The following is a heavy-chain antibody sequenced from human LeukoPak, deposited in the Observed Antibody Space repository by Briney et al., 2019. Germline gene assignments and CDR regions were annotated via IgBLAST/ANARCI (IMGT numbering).Heavy chain of an antibody. V-gene: IGHV3-48*01. CDR1: GFTFSSYS. CDR3: ARGGGVGDFDY. J-gene: IGHJ4*02. Sequence: GGSLRLSCVASGFTFSSYSMNWVRQAPGKVLEWVSYISSSSSTIYYADSVKGRFTISRDNAKNSLYLQMNSLRAEDTAVYYCARGGGVGDFDYWGQGTLVTVSS. D-gene: IGHD2-8*02. CDR2: ISSSSSTI.